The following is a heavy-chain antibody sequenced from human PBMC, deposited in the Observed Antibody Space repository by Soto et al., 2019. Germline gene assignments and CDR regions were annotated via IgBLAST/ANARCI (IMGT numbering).Heavy chain of an antibody. CDR3: ARAGLLWFEEDKIAYYFDY. V-gene: IGHV3-48*02. CDR1: GFTFSSYS. D-gene: IGHD3-10*01. Sequence: EVQLVESGGGLVQPGGSLRLSCAASGFTFSSYSMNWVRQAPGKGLEWVSYISSSSSTIFYADSVKGRFTISRDNAKNPLYLQMNSLRDEDTAVYYCARAGLLWFEEDKIAYYFDYWGQGTLVTVSS. CDR2: ISSSSSTI. J-gene: IGHJ4*02.